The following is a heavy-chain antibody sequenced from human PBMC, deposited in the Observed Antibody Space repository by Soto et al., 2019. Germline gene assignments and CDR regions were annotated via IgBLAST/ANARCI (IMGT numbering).Heavy chain of an antibody. CDR1: GFTFSSYS. D-gene: IGHD6-13*01. Sequence: GGSLRLSCAASGFTFSSYSMNWVRQAPGKGLEWVSSISSSSSYIYYADSVKGRFTISRDNAKNSLYLQMNSLRAEDTAVYYCARGLLVAAAYDYWGQGTLVTVSS. CDR3: ARGLLVAAAYDY. V-gene: IGHV3-21*01. J-gene: IGHJ4*02. CDR2: ISSSSSYI.